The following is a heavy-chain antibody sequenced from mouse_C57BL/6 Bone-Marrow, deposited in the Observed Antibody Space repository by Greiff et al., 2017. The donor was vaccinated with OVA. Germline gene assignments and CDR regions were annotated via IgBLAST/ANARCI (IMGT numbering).Heavy chain of an antibody. D-gene: IGHD1-1*01. CDR3: VSNYGSTRWFDV. J-gene: IGHJ1*03. CDR1: GFSFNTYA. Sequence: EVHLVESGGGLVQPKGSLKLSCAASGFSFNTYAMNWVRQAPGKGLEWVARIRSKSNNNATYYADSVKDRFTISRDDSESMLYLQMNNLKTEDTAMYYCVSNYGSTRWFDVWGTGTTVTVSS. V-gene: IGHV10-1*01. CDR2: IRSKSNNNAT.